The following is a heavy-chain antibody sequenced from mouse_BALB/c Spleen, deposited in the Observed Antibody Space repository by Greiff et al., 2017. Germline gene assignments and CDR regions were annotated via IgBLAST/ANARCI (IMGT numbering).Heavy chain of an antibody. CDR1: GFSFSSYD. CDR3: ARHGGGDAMDY. Sequence: EVKLVESGGGLVKPGGSLKLSCAASGFSFSSYDMSWVRQTPEKRLEWVAYISSGGGSTYYPDTVKGRFTISRDNAKNTLYLQMSSLKSEDTAMYYCARHGGGDAMDYWGQGTSVTVSS. CDR2: ISSGGGST. V-gene: IGHV5-12-1*01. J-gene: IGHJ4*01.